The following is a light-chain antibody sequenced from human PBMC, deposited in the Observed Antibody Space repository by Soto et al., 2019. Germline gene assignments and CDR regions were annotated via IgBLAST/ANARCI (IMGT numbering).Light chain of an antibody. CDR1: QSVRSN. V-gene: IGKV3-15*01. CDR3: KRYNNWPWT. CDR2: GAA. Sequence: EIVMTQSPATLSVSPGERATLSCRASQSVRSNLAWYQQKPGQAPRLLIYGAATTATGIPARFSGSGSGTEFPLTNSSLHSEDFAVYYCKRYNNWPWTFGQGTKVEIK. J-gene: IGKJ1*01.